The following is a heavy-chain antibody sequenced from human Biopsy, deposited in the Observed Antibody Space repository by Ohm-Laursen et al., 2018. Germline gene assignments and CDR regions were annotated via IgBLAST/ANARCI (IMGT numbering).Heavy chain of an antibody. CDR2: IFYSGII. J-gene: IGHJ5*02. V-gene: IGHV4-39*01. CDR1: AASVKTSGYF. Sequence: GTLSLTCSVSAASVKTSGYFWAWIRQPPGKGLEWIGSIFYSGIIYYNPSLKSRVSISEDTSKNQFSLNLNSVTAADTAVYYCARHPTGFWFDPWGQGTLAIVSS. CDR3: ARHPTGFWFDP.